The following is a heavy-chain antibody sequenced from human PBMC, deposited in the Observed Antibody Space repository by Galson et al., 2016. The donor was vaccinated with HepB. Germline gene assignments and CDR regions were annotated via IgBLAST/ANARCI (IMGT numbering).Heavy chain of an antibody. CDR1: GFTFSDYH. J-gene: IGHJ4*02. Sequence: SLRLSCAASGFTFSDYHMSWIRQAPGKGLEWVSHISSSSSYTKYADSVEGRFTISRDNFRSTLTLQMNSLTAEDTALYYCAQVGGPPGYNYPAPFDNWGQGTLVTVSS. CDR2: ISSSSSYT. D-gene: IGHD5-24*01. CDR3: AQVGGPPGYNYPAPFDN. V-gene: IGHV3-11*03.